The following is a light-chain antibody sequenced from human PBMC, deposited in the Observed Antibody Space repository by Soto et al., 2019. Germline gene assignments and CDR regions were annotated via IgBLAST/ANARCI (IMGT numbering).Light chain of an antibody. CDR2: DAS. Sequence: EIVLTQSPATLSLSPGERATLSCRASQSIGNNLAWYQQKPGQTPRLLIYDASNRANGIPARFSGSGSGTDFTLTIRSLEPDDFVIYYCQQRSNWFTFGGGTKVDIK. J-gene: IGKJ4*01. V-gene: IGKV3-11*01. CDR3: QQRSNWFT. CDR1: QSIGNN.